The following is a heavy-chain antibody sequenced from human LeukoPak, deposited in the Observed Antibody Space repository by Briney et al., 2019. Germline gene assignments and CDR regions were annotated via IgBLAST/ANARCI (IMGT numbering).Heavy chain of an antibody. CDR1: AFTVSSTY. Sequence: PGGSLRLSCAASAFTVSSTYMSWVRQAPGKGLEWVSFIYSGHSTYYADSVKGRFTISGDNSNNTLYLQMNSLRAEDTAIYYCARGAYSSSWYPTPLDYWGQGTLVTVSS. CDR2: IYSGHST. J-gene: IGHJ4*02. D-gene: IGHD6-13*01. V-gene: IGHV3-66*01. CDR3: ARGAYSSSWYPTPLDY.